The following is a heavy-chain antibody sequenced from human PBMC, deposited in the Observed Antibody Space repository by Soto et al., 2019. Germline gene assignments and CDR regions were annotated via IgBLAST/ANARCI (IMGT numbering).Heavy chain of an antibody. CDR1: GYTLTSYG. Sequence: ASVKVSCKPSGYTLTSYGISWVRQAPGQGLEWMGWISAYNGNTNYAQKLQGRVTMTTDTSTSTAYMELRSLRSDDTAVYYCASVYGDLHHAFDIWGQGTMVTVSS. CDR3: ASVYGDLHHAFDI. D-gene: IGHD4-17*01. V-gene: IGHV1-18*01. J-gene: IGHJ3*02. CDR2: ISAYNGNT.